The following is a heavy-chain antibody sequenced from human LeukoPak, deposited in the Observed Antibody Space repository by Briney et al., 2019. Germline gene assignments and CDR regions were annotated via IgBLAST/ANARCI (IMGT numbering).Heavy chain of an antibody. CDR2: TSSSSTI. J-gene: IGHJ3*02. CDR1: GFTFSTYR. Sequence: PGGSLRLSCAASGFTFSTYRMNWVRQAPGKGLEWVSYTSSSSTIYYADSVKGQFTISRDNAKNSLYLQMNSLRAEDTGAYYCARLAHDAFDIWGQGTLVTVSS. D-gene: IGHD2-15*01. CDR3: ARLAHDAFDI. V-gene: IGHV3-48*01.